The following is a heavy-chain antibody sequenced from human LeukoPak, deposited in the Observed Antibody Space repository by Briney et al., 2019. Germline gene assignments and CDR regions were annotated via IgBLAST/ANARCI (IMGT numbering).Heavy chain of an antibody. CDR1: GFALSHYS. Sequence: GGSLRLSCAASGFALSHYSLTWVRQAPGKGLEWVSSISTTSAYIHYAESVKGRFTISRDNSKDLLYLQMNSLRAEDTAVYYCAIAPTGTPYYDYMDVWGKGTTVTVSS. V-gene: IGHV3-21*04. J-gene: IGHJ6*03. CDR3: AIAPTGTPYYDYMDV. D-gene: IGHD1-1*01. CDR2: ISTTSAYI.